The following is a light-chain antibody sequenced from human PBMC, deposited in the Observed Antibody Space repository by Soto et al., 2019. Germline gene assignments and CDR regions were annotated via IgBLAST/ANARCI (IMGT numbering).Light chain of an antibody. CDR3: QQYVRAFRS. CDR2: KAS. J-gene: IGKJ1*01. V-gene: IGKV1-5*03. Sequence: DIDMTQSPSTLSASVGDRVTITGRASQSISTWLAWYQQKQGTAPKLXIYKASSLQSGVPSRFSGSGYGTEFTLTISSLQPDDFATYYCQQYVRAFRSFGQGTKVDIK. CDR1: QSISTW.